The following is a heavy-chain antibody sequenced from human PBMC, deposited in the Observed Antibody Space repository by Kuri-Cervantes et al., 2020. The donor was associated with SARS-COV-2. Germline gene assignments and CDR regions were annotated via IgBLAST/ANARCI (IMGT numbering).Heavy chain of an antibody. CDR3: TRYDFWSGYYGYMDV. Sequence: GESLKISCAASGFTFGDYAMSWVRQAPGKGLEWVGFIRSKAYGGTTEYAASVKGRFTISRDDSKSIAYLRMNSLKTEDTAVYYCTRYDFWSGYYGYMDVWGKGTTVTVSS. V-gene: IGHV3-49*04. J-gene: IGHJ6*03. D-gene: IGHD3-3*01. CDR1: GFTFGDYA. CDR2: IRSKAYGGTT.